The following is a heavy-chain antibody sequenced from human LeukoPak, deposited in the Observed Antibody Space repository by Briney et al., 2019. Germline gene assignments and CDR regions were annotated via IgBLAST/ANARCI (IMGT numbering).Heavy chain of an antibody. CDR2: VSYDGSNE. D-gene: IGHD3-9*01. J-gene: IGHJ4*02. Sequence: GGSLRLSCAASGFTFSSYAMHWVRQAPGKGLEWVAVVSYDGSNEYYADSVKDRFTISRDNSKNTLYLQMNSLRAEDTAVYYCARDFVLRYFDWLLFLDYWGQGTLVTVSS. CDR1: GFTFSSYA. V-gene: IGHV3-30-3*01. CDR3: ARDFVLRYFDWLLFLDY.